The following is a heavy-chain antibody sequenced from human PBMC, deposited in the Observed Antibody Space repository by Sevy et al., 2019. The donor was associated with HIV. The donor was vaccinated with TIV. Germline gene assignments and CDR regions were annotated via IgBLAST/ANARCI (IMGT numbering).Heavy chain of an antibody. J-gene: IGHJ4*02. CDR1: GFTFSNAW. CDR3: TTLQGGVVRGASYY. D-gene: IGHD3-10*01. V-gene: IGHV3-15*01. CDR2: IKSKTYGGTT. Sequence: GGSLRLSCAASGFTFSNAWMSWVRQAPGKGLEWVGRIKSKTYGGTTDYAAPVKGRFTISRDDSKNTLYLQMNSLKTEDTALYYCTTLQGGVVRGASYYWGQGTLVTVSS.